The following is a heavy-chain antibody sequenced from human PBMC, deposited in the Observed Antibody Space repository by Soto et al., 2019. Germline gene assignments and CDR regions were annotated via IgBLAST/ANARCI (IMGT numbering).Heavy chain of an antibody. J-gene: IGHJ3*02. CDR2: IWYDGSNK. CDR1: GFTFSSYG. Sequence: GGSLRLSCAASGFTFSSYGMHWVRQAPGKGLEWVAVIWYDGSNKYYADSVKGRFTISRDNSKNTLYLQMNSLRAEDTAVYYCARALRDYGDYDDAFDIWGQGTMVTVSS. CDR3: ARALRDYGDYDDAFDI. V-gene: IGHV3-33*01. D-gene: IGHD4-17*01.